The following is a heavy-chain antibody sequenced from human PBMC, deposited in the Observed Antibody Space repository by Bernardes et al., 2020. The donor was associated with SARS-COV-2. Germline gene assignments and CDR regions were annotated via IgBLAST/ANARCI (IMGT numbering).Heavy chain of an antibody. CDR1: GGSVNTFNYY. CDR3: ARGTLELERPPRYFDL. V-gene: IGHV4-61*01. CDR2: IHDSGHT. D-gene: IGHD1-1*01. Sequence: SETLSLTCTVSGGSVNTFNYYWTWIRQSPGKGLQWIGSIHDSGHTDQTPSLKSRVAISIDTSKNQFFLKINSVTAADTAIYYCARGTLELERPPRYFDLWGRGTPVTVSS. J-gene: IGHJ2*01.